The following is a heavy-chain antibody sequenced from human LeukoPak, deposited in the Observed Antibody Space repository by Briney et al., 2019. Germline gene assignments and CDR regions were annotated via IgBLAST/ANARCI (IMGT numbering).Heavy chain of an antibody. Sequence: GGSLRLSCAASGFTSSNAWMSWVRQAPGKGLEWVGRIKSKTDGGTTDYAAPVKGRFTISRDDSKNTLYLQMNSLKTEDTAVYYCTTGTYYSSSSGTDYWGQGTLVTVSS. D-gene: IGHD6-6*01. CDR1: GFTSSNAW. V-gene: IGHV3-15*01. CDR3: TTGTYYSSSSGTDY. CDR2: IKSKTDGGTT. J-gene: IGHJ4*02.